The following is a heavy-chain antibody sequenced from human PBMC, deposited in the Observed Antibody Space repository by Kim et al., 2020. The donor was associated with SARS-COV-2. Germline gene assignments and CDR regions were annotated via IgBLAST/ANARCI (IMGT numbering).Heavy chain of an antibody. CDR1: GFTFSSYW. Sequence: GGSLRLSCAASGFTFSSYWMSWVRQAPGKGLEWVANIKQDGSEKYYVDSVKGRFTISRDNAKNSLYLQMNSLRAEDTAVYYCARDLSGYSYGDWDYWGQGTLVTVSS. V-gene: IGHV3-7*03. J-gene: IGHJ4*02. D-gene: IGHD5-18*01. CDR2: IKQDGSEK. CDR3: ARDLSGYSYGDWDY.